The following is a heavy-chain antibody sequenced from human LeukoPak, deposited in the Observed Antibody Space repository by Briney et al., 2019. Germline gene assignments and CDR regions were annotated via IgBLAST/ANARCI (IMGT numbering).Heavy chain of an antibody. CDR2: FDPEDGET. CDR3: ATDQGAYRGMDV. J-gene: IGHJ6*02. CDR1: GYTLTELS. D-gene: IGHD2-2*01. V-gene: IGHV1-24*01. Sequence: GASVKVSCTVSGYTLTELSMHWVRQAPGKGLEWMGGFDPEDGETIYAQKFQGRVTMTEDTSTDTAYMELSSLRSEDTAVYYCATDQGAYRGMDVWGQGTTVTVSS.